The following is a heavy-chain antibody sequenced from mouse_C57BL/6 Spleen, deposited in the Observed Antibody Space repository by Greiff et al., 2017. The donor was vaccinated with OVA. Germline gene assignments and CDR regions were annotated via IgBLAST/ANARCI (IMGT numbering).Heavy chain of an antibody. D-gene: IGHD1-1*01. CDR1: GYTFTSYD. CDR3: ARDYGSSPRYFDV. V-gene: IGHV1-85*01. CDR2: IYPRDGST. J-gene: IGHJ1*03. Sequence: QVHVKQSGPELVKPGASVKLSCKASGYTFTSYDINWVKQRPGQGLEWIGWIYPRDGSTKYNEKFKGKATLTVDTSSSTAYMELHSLTSEDSAVYFCARDYGSSPRYFDVWGTGTTVTVSS.